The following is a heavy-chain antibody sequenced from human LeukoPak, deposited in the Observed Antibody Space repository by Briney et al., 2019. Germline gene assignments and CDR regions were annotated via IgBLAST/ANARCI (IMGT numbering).Heavy chain of an antibody. D-gene: IGHD3-22*01. J-gene: IGHJ3*02. CDR2: IIPIFGTA. CDR3: ARVKQYYDRMGAFDI. V-gene: IGHV1-69*13. Sequence: GASVKVSCKASGGTFSSYAISWVRQAPGQGLEWMGGIIPIFGTANYAQKFQGRVTITADESTSTAYMELSSLRSEDTAVYYCARVKQYYDRMGAFDIWGQGTMVTVSS. CDR1: GGTFSSYA.